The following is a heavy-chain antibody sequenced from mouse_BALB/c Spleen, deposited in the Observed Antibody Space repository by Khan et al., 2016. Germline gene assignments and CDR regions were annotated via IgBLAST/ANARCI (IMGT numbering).Heavy chain of an antibody. Sequence: EVQLQESGPGLVKPSQSLSLTCTVTGYSITSDYAWNWIRQFPGNKLEWMGYISYRGSTSYNPSLKSRISITRDTSKNQFFLQLNSVTTEDTATYYCASRGLRRGSLFAYCVQGTLVTVSA. J-gene: IGHJ3*01. CDR1: GYSITSDYA. CDR2: ISYRGST. CDR3: ASRGLRRGSLFAY. V-gene: IGHV3-2*02. D-gene: IGHD2-4*01.